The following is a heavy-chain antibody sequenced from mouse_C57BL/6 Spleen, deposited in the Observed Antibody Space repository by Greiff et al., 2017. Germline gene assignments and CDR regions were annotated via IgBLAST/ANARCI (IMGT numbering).Heavy chain of an antibody. J-gene: IGHJ2*01. CDR1: GYTFTSYG. CDR3: ARRTTVVERDFDY. Sequence: QVQLQQSGAELARPGASVKLSCKASGYTFTSYGISWVKQRTGQGLEWIGEIYPRSGNTYYNEKFKGKATLTADKSSSTAYMALRSLTSEDSAVYFCARRTTVVERDFDYWGQGTTLTVSS. V-gene: IGHV1-81*01. D-gene: IGHD1-1*01. CDR2: IYPRSGNT.